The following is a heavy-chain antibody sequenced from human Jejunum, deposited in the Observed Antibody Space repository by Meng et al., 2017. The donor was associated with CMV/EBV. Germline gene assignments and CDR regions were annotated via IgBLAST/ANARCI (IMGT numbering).Heavy chain of an antibody. D-gene: IGHD4-17*01. CDR1: GGSINDYY. J-gene: IGHJ6*02. CDR2: IYYSGAT. CDR3: ARDNGDYYYGMDV. V-gene: IGHV4-59*01. Sequence: VSGGSINDYYWSWIRQSPGKGLEWIGYIYYSGATRSNPSLEGRVSISIDTSKKHFSLKMRSVTAADTAMYYCARDNGDYYYGMDVWGQGTPVTVSS.